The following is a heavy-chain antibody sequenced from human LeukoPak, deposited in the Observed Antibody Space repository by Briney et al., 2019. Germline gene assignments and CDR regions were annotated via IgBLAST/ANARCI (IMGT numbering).Heavy chain of an antibody. CDR3: TRYCSGGSCSHSTHAFDI. CDR1: GFTFSSYA. V-gene: IGHV3-23*01. Sequence: GGSLRLSCAASGFTFSSYAMSWVRQAPGKGLEWVSAISGSGGSTYYADSVKGRFTISRDDSKNTAYLQMNSLKTEDTAVYYCTRYCSGGSCSHSTHAFDIWGQGTMVTVSS. J-gene: IGHJ3*02. D-gene: IGHD2-15*01. CDR2: ISGSGGST.